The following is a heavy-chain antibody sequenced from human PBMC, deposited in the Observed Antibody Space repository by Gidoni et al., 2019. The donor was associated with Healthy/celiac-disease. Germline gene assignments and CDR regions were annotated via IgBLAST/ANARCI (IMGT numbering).Heavy chain of an antibody. CDR2: NRSKANSYAT. V-gene: IGHV3-73*01. J-gene: IGHJ6*02. D-gene: IGHD5-18*01. Sequence: EVQLVESGGGLVPPGGSLKLSGAASGFTFTGPAMPWVRPPPGKGLGWVGHNRSKANSYATAYAASVKGRFTISRDDSKNTAYLQMNSLKTEDTAVYYCTSVGDYSYGYEGPHPYYYYGMDVWGQGTTVTVSS. CDR1: GFTFTGPA. CDR3: TSVGDYSYGYEGPHPYYYYGMDV.